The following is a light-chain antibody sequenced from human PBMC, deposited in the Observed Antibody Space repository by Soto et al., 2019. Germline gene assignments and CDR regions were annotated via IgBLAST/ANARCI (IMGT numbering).Light chain of an antibody. CDR2: GAS. CDR3: QL. V-gene: IGKV3D-7*01. Sequence: PGERVTLSCRASQSVSSSYLTWYQQKPGQAPRLLIYGASTRATGIPARFSGSGSGTDFTLTISSLQPEDFAVYYCQLIAGGTKVXXK. CDR1: QSVSSSY. J-gene: IGKJ4*01.